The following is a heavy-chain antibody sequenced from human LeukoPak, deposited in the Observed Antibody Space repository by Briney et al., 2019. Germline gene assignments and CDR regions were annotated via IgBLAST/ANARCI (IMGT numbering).Heavy chain of an antibody. V-gene: IGHV3-72*01. CDR3: VLAKSPYR. CDR1: GFTFSSYA. CDR2: SRSRDTGYTT. Sequence: GGSLRLSCAASGFTFSSYAMSWVRQAPGKGLEWVGRSRSRDTGYTTDYAASVKGRFTISRDDSKKALNLQMNSLKIEDTAVYYCVLAKSPYRWSRGTLVTVSS. J-gene: IGHJ2*01.